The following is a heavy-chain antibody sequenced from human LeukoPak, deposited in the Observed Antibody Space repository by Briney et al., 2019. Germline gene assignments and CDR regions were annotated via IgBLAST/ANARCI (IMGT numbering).Heavy chain of an antibody. CDR3: ARDLPSDHDILTCYHEVNWFDP. V-gene: IGHV1-18*04. D-gene: IGHD3-9*01. CDR1: GYTFTSYG. CDR2: ISAYNGNT. Sequence: ASVKVSCKASGYTFTSYGISWVRQAPGQGLEWMGWISAYNGNTNYAQKLQGRVTMTTDTSTSTAYMELGSLRSDDTAVYYCARDLPSDHDILTCYHEVNWFDPWGQGTLVTVSS. J-gene: IGHJ5*02.